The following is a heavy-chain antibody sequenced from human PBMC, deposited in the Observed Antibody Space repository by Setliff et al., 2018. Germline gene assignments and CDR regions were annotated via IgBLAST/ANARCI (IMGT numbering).Heavy chain of an antibody. J-gene: IGHJ6*03. Sequence: GESLRLSCAASGFSFSDYYMSWVRQAPGKGLEWVSYISTSGNTVDYVDFVRGRFTISRDNARNSLYLQMDNLRAEDTAIYYCARDISVTMVREGGMDVWGKGTTVTVSS. D-gene: IGHD3-10*01. V-gene: IGHV3-11*04. CDR1: GFSFSDYY. CDR2: ISTSGNTV. CDR3: ARDISVTMVREGGMDV.